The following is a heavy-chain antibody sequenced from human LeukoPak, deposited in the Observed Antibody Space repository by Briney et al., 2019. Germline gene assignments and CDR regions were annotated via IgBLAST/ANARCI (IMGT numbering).Heavy chain of an antibody. J-gene: IGHJ3*02. Sequence: SETLSLTCTVSGGSISSYYWSCIRQPPGKGLGWIGYIYYRGSTNYNPSLKSRVTISVDTSKNQFSLKLSSVTAADTAVYYCARVFGVIDAFDIWGQGTMVTVSS. V-gene: IGHV4-59*01. D-gene: IGHD3-3*01. CDR1: GGSISSYY. CDR3: ARVFGVIDAFDI. CDR2: IYYRGST.